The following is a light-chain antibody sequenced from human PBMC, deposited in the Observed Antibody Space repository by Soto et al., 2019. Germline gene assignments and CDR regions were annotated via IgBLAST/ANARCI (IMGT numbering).Light chain of an antibody. CDR1: SSDVGSYNL. CDR3: CSYAGTSTLYV. CDR2: EGS. Sequence: QSALTQPASVSGSPGQSITISCTGTSSDVGSYNLVSWYQQHPGKAPKIMIYEGSERPSGVSNRFSGSKSGNAASLTISGLQAEDEADYYCCSYAGTSTLYVFGTGTKGTVL. V-gene: IGLV2-23*01. J-gene: IGLJ1*01.